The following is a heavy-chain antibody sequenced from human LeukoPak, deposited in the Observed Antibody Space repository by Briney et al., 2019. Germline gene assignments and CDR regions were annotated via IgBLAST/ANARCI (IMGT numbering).Heavy chain of an antibody. CDR3: ARGSRYGAGSQGYDY. V-gene: IGHV4-39*06. CDR1: GGSISSSSYY. Sequence: SETLSLTCTVSGGSISSSSYYWGWIRQPPGKGLEWIGSIYYSGSTYYNPSLKSRVTISVDTSKNQFTLKLSSVTAADTAVYYCARGSRYGAGSQGYDYGGQETLVTVPT. D-gene: IGHD3-10*01. J-gene: IGHJ4*02. CDR2: IYYSGST.